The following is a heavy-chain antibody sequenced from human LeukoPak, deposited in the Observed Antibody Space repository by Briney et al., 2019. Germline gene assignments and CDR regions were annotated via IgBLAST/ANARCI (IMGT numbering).Heavy chain of an antibody. Sequence: GGSLRLSCAASGFTFSDYGMHWVRQAPGKGLEWVAFMRYDGSSKYYADSVKGRFTISRDNSKNTLSLQMNSLRAEDTAVYYCARPLTRLLRFLDPWGQGTLVTVSS. J-gene: IGHJ5*02. CDR2: MRYDGSSK. CDR3: ARPLTRLLRFLDP. V-gene: IGHV3-30*02. D-gene: IGHD3-3*01. CDR1: GFTFSDYG.